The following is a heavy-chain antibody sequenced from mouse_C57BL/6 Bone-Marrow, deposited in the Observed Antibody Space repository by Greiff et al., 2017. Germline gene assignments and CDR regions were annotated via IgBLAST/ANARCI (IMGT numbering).Heavy chain of an antibody. CDR3: ASELEAY. Sequence: VQLQQSGPELVKPGASVKISCKASGYTFTDYYMNWVKQSHGKSLEWIGDINPNNGGTSYNQKFKGKATLTVDKSSSTAYMELRSLTSEDSAVYYCASELEAYWGQGTLVTVSA. CDR1: GYTFTDYY. D-gene: IGHD4-1*01. V-gene: IGHV1-26*01. CDR2: INPNNGGT. J-gene: IGHJ3*01.